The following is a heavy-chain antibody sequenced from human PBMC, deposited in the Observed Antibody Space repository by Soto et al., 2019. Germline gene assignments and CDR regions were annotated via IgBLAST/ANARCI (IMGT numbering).Heavy chain of an antibody. D-gene: IGHD6-19*01. CDR1: GFTFSSYG. J-gene: IGHJ4*02. CDR2: ISYDGSNK. Sequence: QVQLVESGGGVVQPGRSLRLSCAASGFTFSSYGMHWVRQAPGKGLEWVAVISYDGSNKYYADSVKGRFTISRDNSKNTLYLQMNSLRAEDTAVYYCAKDLYGSGWYYWFDYWGQGTLVTVSS. V-gene: IGHV3-30*18. CDR3: AKDLYGSGWYYWFDY.